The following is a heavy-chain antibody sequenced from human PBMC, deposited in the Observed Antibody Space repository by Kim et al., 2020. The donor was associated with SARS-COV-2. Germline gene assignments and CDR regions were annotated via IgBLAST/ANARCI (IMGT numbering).Heavy chain of an antibody. D-gene: IGHD2-15*01. CDR2: IYPGDSDT. CDR1: GYSFTSYW. J-gene: IGHJ2*01. Sequence: GESLKISCKGSGYSFTSYWIGWVRQMPGKGLEWMGIIYPGDSDTRYSPSFQGQVTISADKSISTAYLQWSSLKASDTAMYYCARRARYCSGGSCYHYWYFDLWGRGTLVTVSS. CDR3: ARRARYCSGGSCYHYWYFDL. V-gene: IGHV5-51*01.